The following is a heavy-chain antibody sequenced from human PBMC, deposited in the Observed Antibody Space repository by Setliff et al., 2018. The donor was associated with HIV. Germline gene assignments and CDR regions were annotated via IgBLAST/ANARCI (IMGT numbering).Heavy chain of an antibody. J-gene: IGHJ3*02. CDR2: IYTSGST. V-gene: IGHV4-4*08. Sequence: SETLSLTCTVSGVSISGYYWSWIRQPPGKGLEWIGYIYTSGSTSYNPSLKSRVTISVDTSKNQFSLRLNSVTAADTAVYYCARDRPPSTVDMLGAFDRWGQGTMVTVSS. D-gene: IGHD4-17*01. CDR1: GVSISGYY. CDR3: ARDRPPSTVDMLGAFDR.